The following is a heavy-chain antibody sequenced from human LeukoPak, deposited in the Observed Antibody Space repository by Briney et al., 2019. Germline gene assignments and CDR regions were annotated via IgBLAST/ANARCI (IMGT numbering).Heavy chain of an antibody. CDR3: ARDGGINYDSSGYYGGFDY. CDR2: INHSGST. V-gene: IGHV4-34*01. Sequence: SETLSLTCAVYGGSFSGYYWSWIRQPPGKGLEWIGEINHSGSTNYNPSLKSRVTISVDRSKNQFSLKLSSVTAADTAVYYCARDGGINYDSSGYYGGFDYWGQGTLVTVSS. D-gene: IGHD3-22*01. J-gene: IGHJ4*02. CDR1: GGSFSGYY.